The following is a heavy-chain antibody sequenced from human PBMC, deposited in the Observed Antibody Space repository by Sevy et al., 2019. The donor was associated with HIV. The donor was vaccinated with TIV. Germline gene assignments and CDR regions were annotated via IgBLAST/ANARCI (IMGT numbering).Heavy chain of an antibody. J-gene: IGHJ4*02. D-gene: IGHD2-2*03. CDR3: TTYLGYCRSTSCHYYLDN. V-gene: IGHV3-73*01. CDR2: IRMKANSYAT. Sequence: GGSLRLSCAASGFTFSGSALHWVRQASGKGLEWVGRIRMKANSYATAYAASVKGRFTISRDDSKNSAYLQMNSLKTEDTAVYYCTTYLGYCRSTSCHYYLDNWGQGTLVTVSS. CDR1: GFTFSGSA.